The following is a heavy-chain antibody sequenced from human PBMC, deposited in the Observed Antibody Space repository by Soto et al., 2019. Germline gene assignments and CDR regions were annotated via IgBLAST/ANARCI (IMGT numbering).Heavy chain of an antibody. CDR2: FDPEDGET. CDR1: GYTLTELS. J-gene: IGHJ4*02. D-gene: IGHD3-3*01. Sequence: ASVKVSCKVSGYTLTELSMHWARQAPGKGLERMGGFDPEDGETIYAQKFQGRVTMTGDTSTNTAYMELSSLRSEDTAVYYCARGFFDFWSGSPARLDYFDYWGQGTLVTVSS. V-gene: IGHV1-24*01. CDR3: ARGFFDFWSGSPARLDYFDY.